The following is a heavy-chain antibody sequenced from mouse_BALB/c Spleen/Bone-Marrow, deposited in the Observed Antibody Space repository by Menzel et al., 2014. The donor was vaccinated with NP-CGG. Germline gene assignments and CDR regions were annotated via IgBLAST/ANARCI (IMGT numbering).Heavy chain of an antibody. D-gene: IGHD3-2*02. CDR3: ARVTSSAVGAMDY. CDR2: IWAGGST. V-gene: IGHV2-9*02. Sequence: QVQLQQSVPGLVAPSQSLSITCTVSGFSLTNYGVHWVRQPPGKGLEWLGVIWAGGSTNYNSALMSRLSIGKDNSKSQVFLKMNSLQTDDTAMYYCARVTSSAVGAMDYWGQGTSVTVSS. J-gene: IGHJ4*01. CDR1: GFSLTNYG.